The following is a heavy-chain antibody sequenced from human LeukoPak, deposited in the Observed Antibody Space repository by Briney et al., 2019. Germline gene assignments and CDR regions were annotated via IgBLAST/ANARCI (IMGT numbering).Heavy chain of an antibody. V-gene: IGHV1-69*04. J-gene: IGHJ4*02. CDR1: GGTFSSYA. CDR2: IIPILGIA. D-gene: IGHD3-22*01. CDR3: ARDYYDSSGYYFFSRY. Sequence: ASVKVSCKASGGTFSSYAISWVRQAPGQGLEWMGRIIPILGIANYAQKFQGRVTITADKSTSTAYMELSSLRSEDTAVYYCARDYYDSSGYYFFSRYWGQGTLVTVSS.